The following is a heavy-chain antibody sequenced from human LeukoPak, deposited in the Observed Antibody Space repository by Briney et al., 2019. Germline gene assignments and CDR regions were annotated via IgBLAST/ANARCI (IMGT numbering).Heavy chain of an antibody. CDR2: IHPGDSDT. CDR3: ARPSTHSYGYFSAFDI. J-gene: IGHJ3*02. Sequence: GESLKISCKGSGYSFTSYWIGWVRQMPGKGLEWMGIIHPGDSDTRYSPSFQGQVTISADKSISTAYLQWSSLKASDTAMYYCARPSTHSYGYFSAFDIWGQGTMVTVSS. V-gene: IGHV5-51*01. CDR1: GYSFTSYW. D-gene: IGHD5-18*01.